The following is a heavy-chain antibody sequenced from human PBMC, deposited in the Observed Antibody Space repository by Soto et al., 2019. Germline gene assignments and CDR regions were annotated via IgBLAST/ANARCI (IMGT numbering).Heavy chain of an antibody. Sequence: QVQLVESGGGAVQPGRSLRLSCEASGLTSDSIAMHWVRQAPGKGLEWVAVISSDGNNKYYADSVKGRFTISRDNFNNILYLQMSSLRAEDTAVYYCAKDLLPNTVTTCGSWGQGTLVTVSS. J-gene: IGHJ5*02. CDR3: AKDLLPNTVTTCGS. CDR1: GLTSDSIA. CDR2: ISSDGNNK. D-gene: IGHD4-17*01. V-gene: IGHV3-30*18.